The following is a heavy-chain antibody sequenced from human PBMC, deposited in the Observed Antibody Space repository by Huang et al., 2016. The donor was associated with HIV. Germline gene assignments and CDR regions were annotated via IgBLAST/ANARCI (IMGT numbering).Heavy chain of an antibody. CDR1: GYTFTSYG. V-gene: IGHV1-18*01. J-gene: IGHJ3*02. Sequence: QVQLVQSGAEVKKPGASVKVSCKASGYTFTSYGISWVRQAPGQGLEGMGWSSAYNGNTKYAQKLQGRGTMTTDTSTTTAYIELRSLRSDDTAVYYCARDPRYYYDTSGYPPDAFDIWGQGTMVTVSS. CDR2: SSAYNGNT. D-gene: IGHD3-22*01. CDR3: ARDPRYYYDTSGYPPDAFDI.